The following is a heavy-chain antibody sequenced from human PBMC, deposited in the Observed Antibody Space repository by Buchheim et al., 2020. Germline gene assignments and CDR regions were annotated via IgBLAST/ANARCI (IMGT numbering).Heavy chain of an antibody. CDR2: ITTTGGST. Sequence: EVQLLESGGGLVQPGGSLRLSCAASGFTFSSYAMRWVRQAPGKGLEWVSTITTTGGSTYYADSVKGRFTISRDNSKNTLYLEMNSLRAEDTAVYYCAKGGGVLSPPSYFDYWGQGTL. J-gene: IGHJ4*02. V-gene: IGHV3-23*01. CDR3: AKGGGVLSPPSYFDY. CDR1: GFTFSSYA. D-gene: IGHD3-16*01.